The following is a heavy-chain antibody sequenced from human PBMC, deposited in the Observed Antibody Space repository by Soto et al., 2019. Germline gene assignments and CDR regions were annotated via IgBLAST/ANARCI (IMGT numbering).Heavy chain of an antibody. CDR2: INAGNGNT. Sequence: QVQLVQSGAEEKKPGASVKVSCKASGYTFTSYAMHWVRQAPGQRLEWMGWINAGNGNTKYSQKFQGRVTITGDTSARTAYMELRSLRSEDTAVYYCARGPPLAADYWGQGTLVTVSS. V-gene: IGHV1-3*05. J-gene: IGHJ4*02. CDR3: ARGPPLAADY. CDR1: GYTFTSYA.